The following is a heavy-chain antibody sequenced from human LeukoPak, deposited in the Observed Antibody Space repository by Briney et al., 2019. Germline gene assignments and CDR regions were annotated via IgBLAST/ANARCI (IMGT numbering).Heavy chain of an antibody. Sequence: SETLSLTCAVYGGSFSGYYWSWIRQPPGKGLEWIGEINHFGSTNYNPSLKSRVTISVDTSKNQFSLKLSSVTAADTAVYYCARHVEVMDRVGRAWYFDYWGQGTLVTVSS. V-gene: IGHV4-34*01. CDR3: ARHVEVMDRVGRAWYFDY. J-gene: IGHJ4*02. CDR1: GGSFSGYY. D-gene: IGHD3-10*01. CDR2: INHFGST.